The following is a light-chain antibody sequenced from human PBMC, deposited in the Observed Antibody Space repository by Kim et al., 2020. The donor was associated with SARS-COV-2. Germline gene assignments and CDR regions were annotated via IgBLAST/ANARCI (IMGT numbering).Light chain of an antibody. CDR1: QSVSNN. Sequence: ERVMTQSPATLSVSPGERATLSCRASQSVSNNLAWYQQRPGQAPRLLIYSASTRATGVPARFSGSGSGTEFTLTISSLQSEDFAVYYCQHYNDWPFTFGPGTKVDIK. V-gene: IGKV3-15*01. CDR3: QHYNDWPFT. CDR2: SAS. J-gene: IGKJ3*01.